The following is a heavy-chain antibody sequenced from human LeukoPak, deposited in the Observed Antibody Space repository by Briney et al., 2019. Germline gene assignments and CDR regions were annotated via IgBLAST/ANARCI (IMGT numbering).Heavy chain of an antibody. D-gene: IGHD2-21*01. CDR3: ARAIPQEAFDI. V-gene: IGHV3-11*01. J-gene: IGHJ3*02. CDR1: GFIFSDYY. CDR2: ISSSGSTI. Sequence: GGSLRLSCAASGFIFSDYYMSWIRQAPGKGLEWVSYISSSGSTIHHADSVKGRFTISRDNAKNSLYLQMNSLRAEDTAVYYCARAIPQEAFDIWGQGTMVTVSS.